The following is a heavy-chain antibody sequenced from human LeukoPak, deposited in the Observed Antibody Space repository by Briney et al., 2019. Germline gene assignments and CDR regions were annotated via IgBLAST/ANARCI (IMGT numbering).Heavy chain of an antibody. J-gene: IGHJ4*02. CDR3: VATSGSSTN. CDR2: VSYGGTIK. V-gene: IGHV3-30-3*02. Sequence: GGSLRLSCVASGFTFSNYTMHWVRQAPGKGLEWVAVVSYGGTIKSYADSVKSRLTISRDNSQNTLYLQMNSLRAEDTAEYYCVATSGSSTNWGQGTLVTVSS. D-gene: IGHD2-2*01. CDR1: GFTFSNYT.